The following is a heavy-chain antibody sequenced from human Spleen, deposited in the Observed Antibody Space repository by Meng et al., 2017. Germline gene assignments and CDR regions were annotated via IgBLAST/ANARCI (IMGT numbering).Heavy chain of an antibody. Sequence: QVQLQQWGEGLLKPSETLSLPCAVYGGSFSGYYWSWIRQPPGKGLEWIGEINHSGSTNYNPSLKSRVTISVDTSKNQFSLKLSSVTAADTAVYYCARGPWLNWNYPAYFQHWGQGTLVTVSS. CDR1: GGSFSGYY. CDR2: INHSGST. D-gene: IGHD1-7*01. V-gene: IGHV4-34*01. J-gene: IGHJ1*01. CDR3: ARGPWLNWNYPAYFQH.